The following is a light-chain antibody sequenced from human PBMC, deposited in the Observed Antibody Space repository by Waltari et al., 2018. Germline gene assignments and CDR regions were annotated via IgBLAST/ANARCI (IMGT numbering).Light chain of an antibody. CDR1: QSITTY. Sequence: DIQMTQSPSSLSASIGDRVTITCRASQSITTYLNWYQQKPGKAPKLLIFAASSLQSGVPSRFSGSGSGTDFTLTISSLQPEDFATYSCQESYKTPPTFGVGTKVEIK. V-gene: IGKV1-39*01. CDR2: AAS. CDR3: QESYKTPPT. J-gene: IGKJ4*01.